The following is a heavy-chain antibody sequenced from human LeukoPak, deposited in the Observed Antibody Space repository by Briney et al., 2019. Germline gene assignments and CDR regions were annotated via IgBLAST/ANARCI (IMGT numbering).Heavy chain of an antibody. D-gene: IGHD3-22*01. Sequence: GGSLRLSCAASGFTFSTYGMHWVRQAPGKGLEWVSFIRYDGNNKYYGDSVKGRFTISRDNSKNTLYLQMNSLRAEDTAVYYCARGLFLSGYLDAFDIWGQGTVVTVSS. J-gene: IGHJ3*02. CDR1: GFTFSTYG. CDR3: ARGLFLSGYLDAFDI. CDR2: IRYDGNNK. V-gene: IGHV3-30*02.